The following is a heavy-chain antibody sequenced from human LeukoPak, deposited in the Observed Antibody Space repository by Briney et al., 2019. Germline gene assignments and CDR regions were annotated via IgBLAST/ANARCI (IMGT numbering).Heavy chain of an antibody. J-gene: IGHJ6*03. CDR2: ISSSGSTI. CDR3: ARDFKSPSAVVITTLYYYYYMDV. D-gene: IGHD3-22*01. CDR1: GFTFSDYY. Sequence: GGSLRLSCAASGFTFSDYYMSWIRQAPGKGLEWVSYISSSGSTIDYADSVKGRFIISRDNAKNSLYLRMNSLRAEDTAVYYCARDFKSPSAVVITTLYYYYYMDVWGKGTTVTVSS. V-gene: IGHV3-11*04.